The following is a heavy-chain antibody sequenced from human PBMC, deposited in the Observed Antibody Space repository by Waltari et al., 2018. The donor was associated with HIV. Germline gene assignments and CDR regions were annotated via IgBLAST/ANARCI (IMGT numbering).Heavy chain of an antibody. CDR3: ARHPQSFTIFGVVIKLHYYYGMDV. V-gene: IGHV4-39*01. J-gene: IGHJ6*02. CDR1: GGSISSSSYY. CDR2: IYYSGST. Sequence: QLQLQESGPGLVKPSETLSLTCTVSGGSISSSSYYWGWIRQPPGKGLEWIGSIYYSGSTNYNPSLKSRVTISVDTSKNQFSLKLSSVTAADTAVYYCARHPQSFTIFGVVIKLHYYYGMDVWGQGTTVTVSS. D-gene: IGHD3-3*01.